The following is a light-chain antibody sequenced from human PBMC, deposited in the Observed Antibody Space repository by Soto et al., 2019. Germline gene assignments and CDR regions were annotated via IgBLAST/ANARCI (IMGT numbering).Light chain of an antibody. J-gene: IGKJ1*01. V-gene: IGKV3-20*01. Sequence: IALTPYTGTLSLSPGERATLSCRPSQSVSSNYLAWYQQKSGQAPRLLIYGASSRATGIPDGFSGSWSGTDFTLTISRLEPEDLAVYYCQQHCCSPRTFGQGTKVEIK. CDR1: QSVSSNY. CDR2: GAS. CDR3: QQHCCSPRT.